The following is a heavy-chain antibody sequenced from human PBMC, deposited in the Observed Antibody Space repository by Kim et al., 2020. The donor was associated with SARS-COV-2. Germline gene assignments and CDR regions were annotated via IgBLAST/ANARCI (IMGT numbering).Heavy chain of an antibody. J-gene: IGHJ3*02. V-gene: IGHV3-11*01. CDR2: ISSSGSTI. CDR1: GFTFSDYY. CDR3: ARVDPYYYDSSGYSGVNAFDI. D-gene: IGHD3-22*01. Sequence: GGSLRLSCAASGFTFSDYYMSWIRQAPGKGLEWVSYISSSGSTIYYADSVKGRFTISRDNAKNSLYLQMNSLRAEDTAVYYCARVDPYYYDSSGYSGVNAFDIWGQGTMVTVSS.